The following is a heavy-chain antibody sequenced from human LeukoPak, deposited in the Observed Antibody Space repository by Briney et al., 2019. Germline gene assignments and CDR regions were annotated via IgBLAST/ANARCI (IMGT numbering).Heavy chain of an antibody. D-gene: IGHD7-27*01. J-gene: IGHJ4*02. CDR2: ISGSGVNT. V-gene: IGHV3-23*01. CDR3: ARQAGTGDYYFDY. CDR1: GFTFSNSA. Sequence: GGSLRLSCAASGFTFSNSAKSWVRQAPGKRLEWVSSISGSGVNTYYADSVKGRFTIFRDNSKNTLYLQMNSLRVEDTAVYYCARQAGTGDYYFDYWGQGSLVTVSS.